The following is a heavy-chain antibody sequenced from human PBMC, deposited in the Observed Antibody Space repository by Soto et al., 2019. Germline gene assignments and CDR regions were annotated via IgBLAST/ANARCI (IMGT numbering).Heavy chain of an antibody. D-gene: IGHD3-10*01. CDR2: TIPMLGMA. J-gene: IGHJ4*02. CDR1: GDTFSFYT. CDR3: ATNYGSGSTAFDY. Sequence: QVQLVQSGAEVKKPGSSVKVSCTASGDTFSFYTISWVRQAPGQGLEWMGRTIPMLGMADDPQKFQGRVTIIPDKSTSTVNKFRPSLRAEDTAVYYCATNYGSGSTAFDYWGQGTLVTVSS. V-gene: IGHV1-69*02.